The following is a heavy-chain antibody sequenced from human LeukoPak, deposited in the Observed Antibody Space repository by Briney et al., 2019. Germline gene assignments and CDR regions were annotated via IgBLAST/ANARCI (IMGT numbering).Heavy chain of an antibody. CDR3: ARAGVGGGYMPHFDY. V-gene: IGHV1-46*01. CDR2: INPTSGNT. Sequence: GASVKVSCKASGYIFINYYIHWVRQAPGQGLEWMGMINPTSGNTNYAQKFQGRVTMTRDTSTSTVYMELSSLRSEDTAVYYCARAGVGGGYMPHFDYGGRGTLVTVSS. CDR1: GYIFINYY. D-gene: IGHD5-12*01. J-gene: IGHJ4*02.